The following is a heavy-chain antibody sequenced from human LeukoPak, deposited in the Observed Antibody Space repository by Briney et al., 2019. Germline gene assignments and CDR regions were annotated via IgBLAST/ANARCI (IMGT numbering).Heavy chain of an antibody. J-gene: IGHJ4*02. V-gene: IGHV3-23*01. CDR2: ISSGGTT. D-gene: IGHD3-22*01. CDR3: AKYFYDSSTYSFDY. Sequence: GGSLRLSCAASGFTFSNYAMSWVRQAPGKGLEWVSSISSGGTTHYADSVKGRFTISRDNSKNTLFLQMNSLRAEDTAVYYCAKYFYDSSTYSFDYWGQGTLVTVSS. CDR1: GFTFSNYA.